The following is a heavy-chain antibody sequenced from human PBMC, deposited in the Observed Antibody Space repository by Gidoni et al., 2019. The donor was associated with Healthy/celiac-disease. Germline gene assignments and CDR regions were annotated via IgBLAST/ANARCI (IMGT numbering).Heavy chain of an antibody. CDR2: INHSGST. Sequence: VQLQQWGAGLLKPSETLSLTCAVYGGSFSGYYWSWIRQPPGKGLEWIGEINHSGSTNYNPSLKSRVTISVDTSKNQFSLKLSSVTAADTAVYYCARNGWDIAAQIFDYWGQGTLVTVSS. D-gene: IGHD6-6*01. CDR1: GGSFSGYY. J-gene: IGHJ4*02. CDR3: ARNGWDIAAQIFDY. V-gene: IGHV4-34*01.